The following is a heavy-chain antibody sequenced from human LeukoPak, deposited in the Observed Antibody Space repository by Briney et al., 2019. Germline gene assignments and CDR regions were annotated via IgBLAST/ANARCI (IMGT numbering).Heavy chain of an antibody. J-gene: IGHJ4*02. Sequence: PGGSLRLSCAASGLTFSSYAMSWVRQAPGKGLEWVSAISGSGGSTYYADSVKGRFTISRDNSKNTLYLQMNSLGAEDTAVYYCARVKQQNYYFDYWGQGTLVTVSS. CDR3: ARVKQQNYYFDY. V-gene: IGHV3-23*01. CDR1: GLTFSSYA. D-gene: IGHD6-13*01. CDR2: ISGSGGST.